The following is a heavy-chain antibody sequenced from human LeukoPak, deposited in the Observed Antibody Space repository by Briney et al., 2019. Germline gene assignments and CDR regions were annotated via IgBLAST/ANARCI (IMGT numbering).Heavy chain of an antibody. J-gene: IGHJ1*01. CDR1: GFTFDDHD. CDR3: ARPHEGHGYFQN. Sequence: GGSLRLSCAASGFTFDDHDMSWVRQAPGKGLEWVSGIKWNGGSTGYADSVKGRFTISRDNAKNSLYLQMNSLRAEDTALYYCARPHEGHGYFQNWGQGTLVTVSS. V-gene: IGHV3-20*04. CDR2: IKWNGGST.